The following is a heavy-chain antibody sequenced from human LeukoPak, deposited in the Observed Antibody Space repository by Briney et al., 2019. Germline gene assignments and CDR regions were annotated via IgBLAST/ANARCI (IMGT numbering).Heavy chain of an antibody. V-gene: IGHV3-30*02. J-gene: IGHJ4*02. CDR1: GFTFSSFG. Sequence: GGSLRLSCAASGFTFSSFGIHWVRQAPGKGLEWVAFIRYDGSNKYYADSVKGRFTISRDNSKNTLYPQMNSLRAEDTAVYYCAKDQSFYSNGYGYFDYWGQGTLVTVSS. CDR2: IRYDGSNK. CDR3: AKDQSFYSNGYGYFDY. D-gene: IGHD6-19*01.